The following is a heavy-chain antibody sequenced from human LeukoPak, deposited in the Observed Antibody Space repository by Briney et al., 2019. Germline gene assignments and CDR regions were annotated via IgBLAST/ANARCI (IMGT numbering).Heavy chain of an antibody. CDR3: ARGGAYYYDSSGYYYI. Sequence: PGGSLRLSCAASGFTFSSYAMHWVRQAPGKGLEWVAVISYDGSNKYYADSVKGRFTVSRDNAKNSLYLQMNSLRAEDTAVYYCARGGAYYYDSSGYYYIWGQGTLVTVSS. V-gene: IGHV3-30-3*01. D-gene: IGHD3-22*01. CDR2: ISYDGSNK. J-gene: IGHJ4*02. CDR1: GFTFSSYA.